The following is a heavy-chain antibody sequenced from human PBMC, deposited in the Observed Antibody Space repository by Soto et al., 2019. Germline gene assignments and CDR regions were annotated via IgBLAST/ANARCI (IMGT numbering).Heavy chain of an antibody. CDR1: GVSISSGGYS. J-gene: IGHJ4*02. D-gene: IGHD5-18*01. CDR2: IYHSGST. Sequence: TLCLTWAVSGVSISSGGYSWSWIRQPPGKGLEWIGYIYHSGSTYYNPSLKSRVTISVDRSKNQFSLKLSSVTAADKAVYYCARRVDTAMDAFDYWGQGTLVTVYS. V-gene: IGHV4-30-2*01. CDR3: ARRVDTAMDAFDY.